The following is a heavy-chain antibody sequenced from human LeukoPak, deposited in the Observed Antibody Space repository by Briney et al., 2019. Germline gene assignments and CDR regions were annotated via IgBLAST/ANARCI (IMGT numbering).Heavy chain of an antibody. J-gene: IGHJ4*02. CDR3: AKHKIAWRTFDC. Sequence: PGGSLRLSCVASGFTFRDNCMTWVRQAPGKGLEWVANIKEDGSQINHVDSVKGRFTISRDNAKNSLYLQMNSLRVEDTVVYYCAKHKIAWRTFDCWGQGTLVTVSS. V-gene: IGHV3-7*01. D-gene: IGHD1/OR15-1a*01. CDR2: IKEDGSQI. CDR1: GFTFRDNC.